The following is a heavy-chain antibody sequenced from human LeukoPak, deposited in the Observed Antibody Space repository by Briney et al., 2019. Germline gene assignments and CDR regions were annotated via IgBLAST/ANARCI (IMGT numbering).Heavy chain of an antibody. CDR1: GFTFSTCS. V-gene: IGHV3-48*01. J-gene: IGHJ4*02. Sequence: HPGGSLRLSCAASGFTFSTCSMNWVRQAPGKGLEWVSYISSSSSTIYYADSVKGRFTISRDNAKNSLYLQMNSLRAEDTAVYYCARGSTYYDSSGQVPFDYWGQGTLVTVSS. D-gene: IGHD3-22*01. CDR3: ARGSTYYDSSGQVPFDY. CDR2: ISSSSSTI.